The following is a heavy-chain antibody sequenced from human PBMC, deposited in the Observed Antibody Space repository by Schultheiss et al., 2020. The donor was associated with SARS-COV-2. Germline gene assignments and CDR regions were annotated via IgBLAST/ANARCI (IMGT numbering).Heavy chain of an antibody. CDR1: GFTFSSYA. D-gene: IGHD4-17*01. CDR2: ISYGGSNK. V-gene: IGHV3-30-3*01. Sequence: SLKISCAASGFTFSSYAMHWVRQAPGKGLEWVAVISYGGSNKYYAGSVKGRFSISRDNAKNTLYLQMNGLRAEDTAIYYCSRNFDYGDNDAFGIWGQGTVVTVSS. J-gene: IGHJ3*02. CDR3: SRNFDYGDNDAFGI.